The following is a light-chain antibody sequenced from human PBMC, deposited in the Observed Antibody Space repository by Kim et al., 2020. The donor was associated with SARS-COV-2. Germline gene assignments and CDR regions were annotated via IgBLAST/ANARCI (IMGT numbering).Light chain of an antibody. V-gene: IGKV3-20*01. CDR3: QQYVISPPT. Sequence: EIVLTQSPGTLSLSPGERATLSCRASQSLSSSYLAWYQQKPGQAPRLLIYGSSSRATGIPDRFAGSGSGTDFTLTISRLEPEDFAVYYCQQYVISPPTFGQGTKVDIK. CDR2: GSS. J-gene: IGKJ1*01. CDR1: QSLSSSY.